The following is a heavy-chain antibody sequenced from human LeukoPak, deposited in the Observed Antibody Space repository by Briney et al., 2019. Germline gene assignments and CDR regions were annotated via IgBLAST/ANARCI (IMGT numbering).Heavy chain of an antibody. CDR1: GYTFTSYA. CDR3: ARAASLDY. D-gene: IGHD2-2*01. V-gene: IGHV7-4-1*02. J-gene: IGHJ4*02. Sequence: ASVRVSCKASGYTFTSYAMNWVRQAPGQGLEWMGWINTNTGKPTYAQGFTGRFVFSLDSSVSTAYLQINSLNAEGTAVYYCARAASLDYWGQGTLVTISS. CDR2: INTNTGKP.